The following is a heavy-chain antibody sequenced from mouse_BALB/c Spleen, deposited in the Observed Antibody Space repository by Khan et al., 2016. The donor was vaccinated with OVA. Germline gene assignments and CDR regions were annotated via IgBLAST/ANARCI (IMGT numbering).Heavy chain of an antibody. J-gene: IGHJ3*01. CDR3: TKIAYYYDRGGVAY. CDR2: VSTGGSYT. CDR1: GFTFSTYG. D-gene: IGHD1-1*01. Sequence: EVQLVESGGDLVKPGGSLKLSCAASGFTFSTYGMSWVRQAPDKRLEWVATVSTGGSYTYYPDSVKGRFTISRDNAKNTLYLQMSGLRSEDTAMFYCTKIAYYYDRGGVAYWGQGTLVTVSA. V-gene: IGHV5-6*01.